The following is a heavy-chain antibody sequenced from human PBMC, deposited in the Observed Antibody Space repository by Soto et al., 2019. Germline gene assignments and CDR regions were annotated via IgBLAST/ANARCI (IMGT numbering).Heavy chain of an antibody. CDR1: GFSLSTNT. Sequence: GGSLRLSCAASGFSLSTNTMHWVRQVPGKGLEWVASISNDGRRRYYADFVKGRFTISRDTANNILYLEMNSLRAEDTTLYYCARVATAMTYDFWSQGTQVTVSS. CDR3: ARVATAMTYDF. D-gene: IGHD2-21*02. CDR2: ISNDGRRR. J-gene: IGHJ4*02. V-gene: IGHV3-30*04.